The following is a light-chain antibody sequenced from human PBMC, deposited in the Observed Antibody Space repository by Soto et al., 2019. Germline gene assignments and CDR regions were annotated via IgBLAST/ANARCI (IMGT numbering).Light chain of an antibody. CDR3: QQYADSPLT. V-gene: IGKV3-20*01. Sequence: ENVLTQSPGTLSLSPGERATLSCRASQSVGRNYIAWFQQNPGQAPRLLMHTASVRATGIPDRFSGSGSGTDFTLTISRLEPEDFAVFYCQQYADSPLTFGGGTKVEI. CDR2: TAS. J-gene: IGKJ4*01. CDR1: QSVGRNY.